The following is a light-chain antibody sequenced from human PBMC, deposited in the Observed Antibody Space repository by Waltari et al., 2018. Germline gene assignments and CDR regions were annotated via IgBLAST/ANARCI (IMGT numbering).Light chain of an antibody. Sequence: DIQMTQSPSTLSASVGDRVTITCRASQSIGSWLAWYQQKPGKAPKLLIYYASRLESGGPSRFSGSGSGTEFTLTISSLQPDDFATYYCQQYNSYPYTFGQGTKLEIK. CDR1: QSIGSW. CDR3: QQYNSYPYT. CDR2: YAS. V-gene: IGKV1-5*01. J-gene: IGKJ2*01.